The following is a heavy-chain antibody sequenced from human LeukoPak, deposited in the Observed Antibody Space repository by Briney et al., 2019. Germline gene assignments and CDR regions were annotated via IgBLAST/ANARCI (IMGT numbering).Heavy chain of an antibody. J-gene: IGHJ6*02. V-gene: IGHV1-46*01. CDR2: INPSGGSI. D-gene: IGHD3-3*01. CDR1: GYTFISYC. Sequence: ASVKVSCKASGYTFISYCIHWVRQAPGQGLQWMGIINPSGGSISYAQKFQGRVTMTRDTSTSTVYMELSSLRSEDTAVYYCARRALKYDFWSGYYYPPRYYYYGMDVWGQGTTVTVSS. CDR3: ARRALKYDFWSGYYYPPRYYYYGMDV.